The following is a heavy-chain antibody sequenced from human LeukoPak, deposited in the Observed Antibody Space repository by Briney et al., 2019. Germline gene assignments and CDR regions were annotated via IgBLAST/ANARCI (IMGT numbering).Heavy chain of an antibody. Sequence: GGSLRLSCAASGFTFSSYWMSWVRQAPGKGLEWVANIKQDGSEKYYVDSVKGRFTISRDNAKNSLYLLMNSLRAEDTAVYYCARDGYSYGYYYFDYWGQGTLVPVSS. V-gene: IGHV3-7*01. CDR3: ARDGYSYGYYYFDY. J-gene: IGHJ4*02. CDR2: IKQDGSEK. D-gene: IGHD5-18*01. CDR1: GFTFSSYW.